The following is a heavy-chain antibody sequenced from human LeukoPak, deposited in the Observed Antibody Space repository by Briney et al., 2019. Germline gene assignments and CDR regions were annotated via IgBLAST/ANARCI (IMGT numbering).Heavy chain of an antibody. V-gene: IGHV3-30*03. CDR2: ISYDGSNK. D-gene: IGHD3-16*01. J-gene: IGHJ4*02. CDR3: AIRDGGHFDY. CDR1: GFTFSSYG. Sequence: GGSLRLSCAASGFTFSSYGMHWVRQAPGKELEWVAVISYDGSNKYYADSVKGRFTISRDNSKNTLYLQMNSLRAEDTAVYYCAIRDGGHFDYWGQGTLVTVSS.